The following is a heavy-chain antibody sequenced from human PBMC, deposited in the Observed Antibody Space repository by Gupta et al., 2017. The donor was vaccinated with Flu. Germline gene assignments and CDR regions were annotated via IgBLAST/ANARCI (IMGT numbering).Heavy chain of an antibody. J-gene: IGHJ4*02. CDR3: ARSGDYDSSGYPTYYFDY. V-gene: IGHV3-33*01. CDR1: GFTFRSYS. Sequence: QVQLVESGGGVVQPGRSLRLSCAASGFTFRSYSMPWVRQAPVKGLEWVAVIWYDGSNKYYADSVKGRFTISRDNSKNTLYLQMNSLRAEDTAVYYCARSGDYDSSGYPTYYFDYWGQGTLVTVSS. CDR2: IWYDGSNK. D-gene: IGHD3-22*01.